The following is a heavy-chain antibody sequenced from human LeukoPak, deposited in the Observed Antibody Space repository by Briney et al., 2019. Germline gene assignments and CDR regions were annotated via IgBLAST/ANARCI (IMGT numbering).Heavy chain of an antibody. D-gene: IGHD2-2*02. Sequence: SETLSLTCTVSGGSISSSSYYWGWIRQPPGKGLEWIGSIYYSGSTYYNPSLKSRVTISVDTSKSQFSLKLSSVTAADTAVYYCARDWRDIVVVPAAISGRGNNWFDPWGQGTLVTVSS. CDR3: ARDWRDIVVVPAAISGRGNNWFDP. CDR1: GGSISSSSYY. V-gene: IGHV4-39*07. J-gene: IGHJ5*02. CDR2: IYYSGST.